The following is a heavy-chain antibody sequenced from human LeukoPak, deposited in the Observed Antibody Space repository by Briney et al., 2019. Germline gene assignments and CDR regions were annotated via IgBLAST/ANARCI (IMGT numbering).Heavy chain of an antibody. J-gene: IGHJ4*02. Sequence: ASVKVSCQASGYTFTSYDMHWVRQAPGQGLEWMGIINPSGDSTSYAQKFQGRVPMTRDTSTSTVYMELSSLRSEDTAVYYCASVLYCGADCYSGRYFFDYWGEARSVSVSS. V-gene: IGHV1-46*01. CDR3: ASVLYCGADCYSGRYFFDY. CDR2: INPSGDST. CDR1: GYTFTSYD. D-gene: IGHD2-21*02.